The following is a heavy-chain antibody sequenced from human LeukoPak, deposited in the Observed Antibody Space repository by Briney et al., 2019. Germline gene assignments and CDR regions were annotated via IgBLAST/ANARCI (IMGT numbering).Heavy chain of an antibody. D-gene: IGHD3-10*01. J-gene: IGHJ6*02. V-gene: IGHV4-59*08. CDR1: GGSISSYY. Sequence: SETLSLTCTVSGGSISSYYWSWIRQPPGKGLEWIGYIYYSGSTNYNPSLESRVTISVDTSKNQFSLKLSSVTAADTAVYYCARPGAYYGSGYGMDVWGQGTTVTVSS. CDR3: ARPGAYYGSGYGMDV. CDR2: IYYSGST.